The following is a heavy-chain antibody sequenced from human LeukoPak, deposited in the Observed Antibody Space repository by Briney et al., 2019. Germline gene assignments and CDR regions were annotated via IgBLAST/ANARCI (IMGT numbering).Heavy chain of an antibody. CDR1: GGSISSHY. D-gene: IGHD3-3*01. CDR3: GRDLPDFGEHDHAFDT. CDR2: IYYSGST. J-gene: IGHJ3*02. V-gene: IGHV4-59*11. Sequence: SETLSLTCIVSGGSISSHYWSWIRQPPGRGLEWIGYIYYSGSTNYNPSLKSRVTISVDTSKNQFSLKLRSVSAADTGVDYCGRDLPDFGEHDHAFDTWGQGAMVTVSS.